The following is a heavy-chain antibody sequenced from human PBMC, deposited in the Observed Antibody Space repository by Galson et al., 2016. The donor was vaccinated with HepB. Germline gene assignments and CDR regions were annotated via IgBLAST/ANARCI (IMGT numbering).Heavy chain of an antibody. CDR2: ISYDGSNK. J-gene: IGHJ6*04. CDR1: GFTFSSYA. Sequence: SLRLSCAASGFTFSSYAMHWVRQAPGKGLEWVAVISYDGSNKYYADSVKGRFTISRDNSKNTLYLQMNSPRAEDTAMYYCARDLRGQGGVWGKGTTVTVSS. V-gene: IGHV3-30-3*01. CDR3: ARDLRGQGGV. D-gene: IGHD3-10*01.